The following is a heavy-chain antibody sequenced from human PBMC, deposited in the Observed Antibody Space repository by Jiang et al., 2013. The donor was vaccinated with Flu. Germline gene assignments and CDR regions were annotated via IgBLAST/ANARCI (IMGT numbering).Heavy chain of an antibody. Sequence: GPGLVKPSQTLSLTCTVSGGSISSGDYYWSWIRQPPGKGLEWIGYIYYSGSTYYNPSLKSRVTISVDTSKNQFSLKLSSVTAADTAVYYCARGPSGIGQDYYYGMDVWGQGTTVTVSS. J-gene: IGHJ6*02. D-gene: IGHD2-15*01. V-gene: IGHV4-30-4*01. CDR1: GGSISSGDYY. CDR2: IYYSGST. CDR3: ARGPSGIGQDYYYGMDV.